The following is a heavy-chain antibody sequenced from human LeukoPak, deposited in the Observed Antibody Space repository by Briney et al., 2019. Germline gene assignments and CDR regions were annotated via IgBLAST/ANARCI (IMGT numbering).Heavy chain of an antibody. CDR1: GYRFTDFS. Sequence: ASVKVSCEASGYRFTDFSIYWVRQAPGQGLEWMGWFNPNTGDAKYAEKFQGWITMTSDTSIRTAYMEIRSLKSDDTAIYYCATGGPQTSGEKRGLDYWGQGTLVTVSS. CDR2: FNPNTGDA. J-gene: IGHJ4*02. CDR3: ATGGPQTSGEKRGLDY. D-gene: IGHD6-25*01. V-gene: IGHV1-2*04.